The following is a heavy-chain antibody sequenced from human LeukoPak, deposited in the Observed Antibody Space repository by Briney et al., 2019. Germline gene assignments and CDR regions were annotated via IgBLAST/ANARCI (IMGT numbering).Heavy chain of an antibody. J-gene: IGHJ4*02. CDR3: ARHPSPQLHYFDY. D-gene: IGHD2-2*01. CDR1: GYTFTNYY. Sequence: ASVKVSCKASGYTFTNYYIHWVRQAPGQGLEWMGIINPTGDSTSYAQKFEARVTMTRDTSTNTVYMELSSLRSEDTAVYYCARHPSPQLHYFDYWGQGTLVTVSS. CDR2: INPTGDST. V-gene: IGHV1-46*01.